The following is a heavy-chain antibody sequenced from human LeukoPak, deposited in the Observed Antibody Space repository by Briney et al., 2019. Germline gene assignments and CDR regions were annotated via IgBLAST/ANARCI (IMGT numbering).Heavy chain of an antibody. CDR2: IDYSGST. Sequence: SETLSLTCNVSGGXLSRYYCSWSRQPPGKGLEWIGDIDYSGSTNYNPSFQRRVDISVDTPKNQHPLKLRSVTAADTAVYYCARVGSSGWYLGAFDIWGQGTMVTVSS. J-gene: IGHJ3*02. D-gene: IGHD6-19*01. CDR3: ARVGSSGWYLGAFDI. V-gene: IGHV4-59*01. CDR1: GGXLSRYY.